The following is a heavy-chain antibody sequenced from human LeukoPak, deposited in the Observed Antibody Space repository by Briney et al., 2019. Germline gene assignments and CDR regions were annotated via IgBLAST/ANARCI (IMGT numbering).Heavy chain of an antibody. CDR2: IYYSGST. CDR1: GGSISSYY. V-gene: IGHV4-59*01. CDR3: ARVHGVNYYYYGMDV. J-gene: IGHJ6*02. Sequence: SETLSLTCTVSGGSISSYYWSWIRQSPGKGLEWIGYIYYSGSTNYNPSLKSRVTISVDTSKNQFSLKLSSVTAADTAVYYCARVHGVNYYYYGMDVWGQGTTVTVSS. D-gene: IGHD4-17*01.